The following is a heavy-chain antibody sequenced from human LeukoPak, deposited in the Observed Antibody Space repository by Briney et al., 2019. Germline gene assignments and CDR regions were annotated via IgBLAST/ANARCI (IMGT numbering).Heavy chain of an antibody. D-gene: IGHD1-14*01. V-gene: IGHV3-53*01. CDR1: GFPVSSNY. CDR3: AREAFRSNSYISGTDY. J-gene: IGHJ4*01. Sequence: PGGSLRLSCAASGFPVSSNYMSWVPQAPGKGLEWVSVNYSGGSTYYADSVKGRFIISRDNSKDTVFLQMNSLRAEDPAVSYCAREAFRSNSYISGTDYCGDGTLVTVSS. CDR2: NYSGGST.